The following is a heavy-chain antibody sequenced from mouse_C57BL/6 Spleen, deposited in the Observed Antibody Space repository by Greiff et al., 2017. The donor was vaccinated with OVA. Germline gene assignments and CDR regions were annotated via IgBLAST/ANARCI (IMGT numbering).Heavy chain of an antibody. CDR2: ISYDGSN. Sequence: EVKLQESGPGLVKPSQSLSLTCSVTGYSITSGYYWNWIRQFPGNKLEWMGYISYDGSNNYNPSLKNRISITRDTSKNQFFLKLNSVTTEDTATYYCARGGYDYDDYAMDYWGQGTSVTVSS. CDR1: GYSITSGYY. V-gene: IGHV3-6*01. J-gene: IGHJ4*01. D-gene: IGHD2-4*01. CDR3: ARGGYDYDDYAMDY.